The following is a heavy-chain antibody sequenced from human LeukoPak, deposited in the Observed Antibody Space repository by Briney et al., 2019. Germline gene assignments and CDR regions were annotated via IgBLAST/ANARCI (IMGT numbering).Heavy chain of an antibody. CDR2: IYYSGST. V-gene: IGHV4-59*08. J-gene: IGHJ6*02. CDR3: AGIAARPPYYYYYYGMDV. CDR1: GGSFSGYY. D-gene: IGHD6-6*01. Sequence: PSETLSLTCAVYGGSFSGYYWSWIRQPPGKGLEWIGYIYYSGSTNYNPSLKSRVTISVDTSKNQFSLKLSSVTAADTAVYYCAGIAARPPYYYYYYGMDVWGQGTTVTVSS.